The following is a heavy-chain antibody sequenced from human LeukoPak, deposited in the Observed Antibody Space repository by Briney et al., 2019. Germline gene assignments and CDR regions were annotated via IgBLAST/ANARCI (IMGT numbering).Heavy chain of an antibody. V-gene: IGHV3-23*01. CDR2: IVGSGGRT. Sequence: GGSLRLSCAASGFTFSNYAMSWVRQAPGKGLEWVSAIVGSGGRTYYADSVKGRFTISRDNSKNTLYLQMNSLRAEDRAVYYCVKDFGRNLGGPGYWGRGTLVTVSS. J-gene: IGHJ4*02. D-gene: IGHD3-10*01. CDR3: VKDFGRNLGGPGY. CDR1: GFTFSNYA.